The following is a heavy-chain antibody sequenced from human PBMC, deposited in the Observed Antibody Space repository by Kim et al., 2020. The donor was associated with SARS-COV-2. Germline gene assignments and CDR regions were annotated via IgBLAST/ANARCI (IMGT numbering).Heavy chain of an antibody. Sequence: GHAQKFQGRVTMAWNTSTSTAYMELSGLRSEDTAVYYCARVFGFYYHYMDVWGKGTTVTVSS. CDR3: ARVFGFYYHYMDV. J-gene: IGHJ6*03. V-gene: IGHV1-8*01. D-gene: IGHD3-10*01.